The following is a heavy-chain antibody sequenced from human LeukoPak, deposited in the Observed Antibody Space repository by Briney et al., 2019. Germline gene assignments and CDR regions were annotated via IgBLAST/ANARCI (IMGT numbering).Heavy chain of an antibody. D-gene: IGHD1-26*01. CDR2: IFTSGIISGNT. Sequence: SETLSLTCTVSGGSTSSYYWSWIRQPPGKGLEWIGRIFTSGIISGNTNYNPSLKSRVTISVDTSKNQFSLKLTSVTAADTAVYYCARVAHDVVGGSAIWYYFGYWGQGTLVTVSS. J-gene: IGHJ4*02. CDR1: GGSTSSYY. V-gene: IGHV4-4*08. CDR3: ARVAHDVVGGSAIWYYFGY.